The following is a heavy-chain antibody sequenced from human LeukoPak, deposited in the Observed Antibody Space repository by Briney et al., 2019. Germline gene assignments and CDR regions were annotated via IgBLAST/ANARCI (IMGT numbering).Heavy chain of an antibody. Sequence: ASVKVSCKVSGYTLTELSMHWVRQAPGKGLEWMGGFDPEDGETIYAQKFQGRVTMTEDTSTDTAYMELSSLRSEDTAVYYCATDRGSGSYLSFDYWGQGTLATVSS. D-gene: IGHD1-26*01. CDR1: GYTLTELS. J-gene: IGHJ4*02. CDR2: FDPEDGET. CDR3: ATDRGSGSYLSFDY. V-gene: IGHV1-24*01.